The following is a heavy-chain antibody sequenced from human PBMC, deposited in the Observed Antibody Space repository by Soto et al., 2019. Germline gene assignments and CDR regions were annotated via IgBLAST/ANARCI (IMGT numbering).Heavy chain of an antibody. J-gene: IGHJ3*02. CDR2: INPNSGGT. D-gene: IGHD3-3*01. CDR3: ARVRYYDFWSGYYNGRSPFDI. CDR1: GYSFTSYY. Sequence: GXSVKVSCKASGYSFTSYYMHWVRQAPGQGLEWVGWINPNSGGTNYAQKFQGRVTMTRDTSISTAYMELSRLRSDDTAVYYCARVRYYDFWSGYYNGRSPFDIWGQGRMVTVSS. V-gene: IGHV1-2*02.